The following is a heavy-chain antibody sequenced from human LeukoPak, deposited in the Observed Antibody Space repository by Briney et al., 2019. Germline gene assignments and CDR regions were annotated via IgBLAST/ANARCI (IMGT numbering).Heavy chain of an antibody. J-gene: IGHJ4*02. CDR3: VKGYCSSTSCYAFDY. CDR1: GFIFSSYA. CDR2: ISSNGGST. Sequence: GGSLRLSCSASGFIFSSYAMHWVRQAPGKGLEYVSGISSNGGSTYYADSVKGRFTISRDNSKNTLYLQMSSLRGEDTAVYYCVKGYCSSTSCYAFDYWGQGTLVTVCS. V-gene: IGHV3-64D*09. D-gene: IGHD2-2*01.